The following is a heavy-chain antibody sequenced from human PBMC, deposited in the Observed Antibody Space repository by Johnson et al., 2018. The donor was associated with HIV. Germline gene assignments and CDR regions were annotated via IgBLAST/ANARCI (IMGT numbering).Heavy chain of an antibody. CDR2: IRYDGKDK. CDR3: TTDDVVPPAFDI. D-gene: IGHD2-15*01. V-gene: IGHV3-30*02. J-gene: IGHJ3*02. CDR1: GFTFSTYG. Sequence: QVQLVESGGGVVQPGGSLRLSCAASGFTFSTYGIHWVRQAPGKGLEWVSFIRYDGKDKYYADFVKGRFTISRDNSKKTLSLQMNSLRPEDTAVYYCTTDDVVPPAFDIWGQGTMVTVSS.